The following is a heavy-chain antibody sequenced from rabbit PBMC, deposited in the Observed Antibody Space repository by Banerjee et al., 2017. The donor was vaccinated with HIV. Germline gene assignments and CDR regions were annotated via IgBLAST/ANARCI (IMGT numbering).Heavy chain of an antibody. Sequence: QEQLEESGGDLVKPEGSLTLTCTASGFYFSHKYVMCWVSQAPGNGLERIACINTSSGNTVYASGAKGRFTITKTSSTTVTLKMTSLTAADTASYFCARDLACFIGWNFNWWGTGTLVTVS. J-gene: IGHJ4*01. CDR3: ARDLACFIGWNFNW. CDR1: GFYFSHKYV. D-gene: IGHD1-1*01. V-gene: IGHV1S45*01. CDR2: INTSSGNT.